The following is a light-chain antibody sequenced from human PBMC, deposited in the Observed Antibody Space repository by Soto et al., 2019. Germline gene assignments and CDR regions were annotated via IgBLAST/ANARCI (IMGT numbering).Light chain of an antibody. Sequence: EIVFTQSPGTLSLSPGERATLSCRASQSVSSSYLAWYQQKPGQAPRLLIYDASSRATGIPDKFSGSGSGTDFTLTISRLEPEDFAVYYCQQYLTWTFGQGTKVDIK. CDR3: QQYLTWT. CDR2: DAS. J-gene: IGKJ1*01. CDR1: QSVSSSY. V-gene: IGKV3-20*01.